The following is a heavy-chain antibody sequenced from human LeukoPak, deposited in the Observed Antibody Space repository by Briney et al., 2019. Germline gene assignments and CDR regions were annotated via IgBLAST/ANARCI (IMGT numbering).Heavy chain of an antibody. CDR1: GFTVSSNY. CDR2: IYSGGST. J-gene: IGHJ4*02. D-gene: IGHD3-22*01. Sequence: TGGSLRLSCAASGFTVSSNYMSWVRQAPGKGLEWVSVIYSGGSTYCADSVKGRFTISRDNSKNTLYLQMNSLRAEDTAVYYCATDAYYYDSSGRNGDYWGQGTLVTVSS. CDR3: ATDAYYYDSSGRNGDY. V-gene: IGHV3-66*01.